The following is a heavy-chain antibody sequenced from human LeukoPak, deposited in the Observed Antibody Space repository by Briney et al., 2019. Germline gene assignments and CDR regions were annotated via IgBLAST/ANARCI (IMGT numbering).Heavy chain of an antibody. V-gene: IGHV3-20*04. CDR3: ARDPYYYDSSEAFDI. Sequence: RPGGSLRLSCAASGFTFDDYGMSWVRQAPGKGLEWVSGINWNGGSTGYADSVKGRFTISRDNAKKSLYLQMNSLRAEDTALYYCARDPYYYDSSEAFDIWGQGTMVTVSS. CDR1: GFTFDDYG. CDR2: INWNGGST. J-gene: IGHJ3*02. D-gene: IGHD3-22*01.